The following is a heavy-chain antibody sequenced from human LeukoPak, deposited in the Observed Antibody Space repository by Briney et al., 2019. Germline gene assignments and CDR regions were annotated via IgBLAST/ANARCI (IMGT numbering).Heavy chain of an antibody. D-gene: IGHD2-21*01. CDR1: GYSISSGYY. V-gene: IGHV4-38-2*01. Sequence: SETLSLTCAVSGYSISSGYYRGWIRQPPGQGLEWIGSIYHSGSTYYNPSLKSRVTISVDTSKNQFSLKLSSVTAADTAVYYCAREVYCGGDCYSHYFDYWGQGTLVTVSS. CDR2: IYHSGST. CDR3: AREVYCGGDCYSHYFDY. J-gene: IGHJ4*02.